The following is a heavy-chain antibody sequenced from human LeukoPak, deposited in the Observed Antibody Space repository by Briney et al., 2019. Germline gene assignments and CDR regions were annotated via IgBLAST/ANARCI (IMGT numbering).Heavy chain of an antibody. D-gene: IGHD5-12*01. CDR1: GGSFSGYY. J-gene: IGHJ4*02. V-gene: IGHV4-34*01. CDR2: INHSGST. CDR3: ARDRGPYSGYDSYYFDY. Sequence: LETLSLTCAVYGGSFSGYYWSWTRQPPGKGLEWIGEINHSGSTNYNPSLKSRVTISVDTSKNQFSLKLSSVTAADTAVYYCARDRGPYSGYDSYYFDYWGQGTLVTVSS.